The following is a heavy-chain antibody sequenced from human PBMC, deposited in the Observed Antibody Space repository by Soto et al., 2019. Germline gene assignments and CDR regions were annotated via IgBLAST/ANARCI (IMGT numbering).Heavy chain of an antibody. Sequence: QVQLVESGGGVVQPGRSLGLSCAASGFTFSTYGMHWVRQAPGKGLEWVAVIWFDGSKKYYADSVKGRFTISRDNSKATLYLQINRLRVEDTAVYCCARLVETAGMDVWGQGTTVTVSS. V-gene: IGHV3-33*01. D-gene: IGHD5-18*01. CDR1: GFTFSTYG. CDR3: ARLVETAGMDV. CDR2: IWFDGSKK. J-gene: IGHJ6*02.